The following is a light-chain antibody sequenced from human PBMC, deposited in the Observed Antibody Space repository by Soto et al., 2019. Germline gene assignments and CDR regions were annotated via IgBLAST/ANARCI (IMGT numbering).Light chain of an antibody. CDR3: QQYNSYLVT. Sequence: DIQMTQSPSTLSASVGDRVTITCRASQSISSWLAWYQQKPGKAPKLLIYKASSLESGVPSRFSGSGSGTEFTLTISSLQPDDFATYYCQQYNSYLVTFGQGPKVDIK. J-gene: IGKJ1*01. CDR2: KAS. V-gene: IGKV1-5*03. CDR1: QSISSW.